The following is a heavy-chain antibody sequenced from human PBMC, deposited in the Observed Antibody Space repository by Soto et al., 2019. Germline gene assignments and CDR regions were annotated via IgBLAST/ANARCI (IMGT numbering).Heavy chain of an antibody. CDR2: ISSSGSTI. CDR1: GSTFSDYY. CDR3: ARGTAAWGYYYYGMDV. V-gene: IGHV3-11*01. Sequence: LILYCAASGSTFSDYYMSWIRQATGKGLEWVSYISSSGSTIYYADSVKGRFTISRDNAKNSLYLQMNSLRAEDTAVYYCARGTAAWGYYYYGMDVWGQGTTVTVSS. D-gene: IGHD3-16*01. J-gene: IGHJ6*02.